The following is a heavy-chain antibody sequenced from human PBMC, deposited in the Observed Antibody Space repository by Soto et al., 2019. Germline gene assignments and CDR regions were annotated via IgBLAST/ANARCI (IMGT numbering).Heavy chain of an antibody. CDR1: GYSFTSYW. D-gene: IGHD2-2*01. CDR3: ARQGYCSSTSCTRDYYYGMDV. CDR2: IDPSDSYT. J-gene: IGHJ6*02. V-gene: IGHV5-10-1*01. Sequence: GESLKISCNGSGYSFTSYWISWVRQMPGKGLEWMGRIDPSDSYTNYSPSFQGHVTISADKSISTAYLQWSSLKASDTAMYYCARQGYCSSTSCTRDYYYGMDVWGQGTTVTVSS.